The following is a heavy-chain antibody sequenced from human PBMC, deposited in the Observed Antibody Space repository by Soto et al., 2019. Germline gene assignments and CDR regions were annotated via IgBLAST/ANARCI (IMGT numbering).Heavy chain of an antibody. Sequence: GGSLRLSCAASGFTFSSYAMSWVRQAPGKGLEWVSAISGSGGNPYYADSVKGRFTISRDNSKNTLYLQMNSLRVEDTAVYYCAKVATYYYDTDAAFDYWGLGTLV. V-gene: IGHV3-23*01. D-gene: IGHD3-22*01. CDR3: AKVATYYYDTDAAFDY. J-gene: IGHJ4*02. CDR1: GFTFSSYA. CDR2: ISGSGGNP.